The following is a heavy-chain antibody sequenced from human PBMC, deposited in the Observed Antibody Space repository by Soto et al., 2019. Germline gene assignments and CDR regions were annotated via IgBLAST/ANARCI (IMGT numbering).Heavy chain of an antibody. Sequence: ASVKVSCKASGYTFTSYDINWVRQATGQGLEWMGWMNPNSGNTGYAQKFQGRVTMTRNTSISTAYMELSSLRSEDTAVYYCARDSSSSDVFYSYGMDVWGQGTTVTVSS. CDR3: ARDSSSSDVFYSYGMDV. D-gene: IGHD6-6*01. J-gene: IGHJ6*02. CDR2: MNPNSGNT. CDR1: GYTFTSYD. V-gene: IGHV1-8*01.